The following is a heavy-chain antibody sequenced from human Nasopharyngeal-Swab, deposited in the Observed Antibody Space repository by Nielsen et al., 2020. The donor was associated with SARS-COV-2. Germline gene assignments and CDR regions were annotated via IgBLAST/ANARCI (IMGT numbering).Heavy chain of an antibody. Sequence: SETLSLTCTVSGGSISSYYWTWIRQPPGKGLEWIGYIYYSGSTDYNPSLKGRVTIPVDTSKNQFSLKLNSVTAADTAVYYCARRETIVGSFDYWGQGTLVTVSS. CDR3: ARRETIVGSFDY. CDR2: IYYSGST. V-gene: IGHV4-59*08. D-gene: IGHD1-26*01. J-gene: IGHJ4*02. CDR1: GGSISSYY.